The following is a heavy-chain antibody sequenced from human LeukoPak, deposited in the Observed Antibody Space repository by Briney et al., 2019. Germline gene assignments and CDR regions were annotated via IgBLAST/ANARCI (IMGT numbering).Heavy chain of an antibody. CDR1: GGSISSYY. D-gene: IGHD3-10*01. V-gene: IGHV4-59*08. CDR3: ARHTWDTMVRGVIPDAFDI. Sequence: SETLSLTCTVSGGSISSYYWSWIRQPPGKGLEWIGYIYYSGSTNYNPSLKSRVTISVDTSKNQFSLKLSSVTAADTAVYYCARHTWDTMVRGVIPDAFDIWGQGTMVTVSS. J-gene: IGHJ3*02. CDR2: IYYSGST.